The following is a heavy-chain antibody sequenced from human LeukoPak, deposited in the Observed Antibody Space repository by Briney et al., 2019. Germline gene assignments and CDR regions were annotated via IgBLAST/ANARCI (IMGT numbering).Heavy chain of an antibody. CDR2: ISSSGNTI. D-gene: IGHD3-10*01. CDR1: GFTFSDYY. J-gene: IGHJ4*02. CDR3: ARERWFGSRFLWY. Sequence: SGGSLRLSCAASGFTFSDYYMSWIRQAPGKGLEGVSYISSSGNTIYYADSVKGRFTISRDNAKNSLYLQMNSLRAEDTAVYYCARERWFGSRFLWYWGQGTLVTVSS. V-gene: IGHV3-11*04.